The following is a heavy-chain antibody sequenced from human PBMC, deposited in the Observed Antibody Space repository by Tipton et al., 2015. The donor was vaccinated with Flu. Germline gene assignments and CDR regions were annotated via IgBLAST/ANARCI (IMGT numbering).Heavy chain of an antibody. D-gene: IGHD4-23*01. CDR1: GGSISTGGYY. Sequence: GLVKPSQTLSLTCTVSGGSISTGGYYWIWIRQHPGKGLEWIGYIYYSGSTNYNPSLKSRVTISVDTSKNQFSLKLSSVTAADTAVYYCATEYRGGGNRYYCDYWGQGTLVTVSS. CDR3: ATEYRGGGNRYYCDY. V-gene: IGHV4-61*08. CDR2: IYYSGST. J-gene: IGHJ4*02.